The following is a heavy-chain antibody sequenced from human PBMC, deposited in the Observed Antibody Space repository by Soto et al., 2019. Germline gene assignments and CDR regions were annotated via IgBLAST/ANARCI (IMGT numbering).Heavy chain of an antibody. CDR1: GGSISSGGYY. CDR3: ARGIVVVPAAYFDS. J-gene: IGHJ4*02. CDR2: IYFSGST. V-gene: IGHV4-31*03. D-gene: IGHD2-2*01. Sequence: QVQLQESGPGLVKPSQTLSLSCTVSGGSISSGGYYWSWIRQHPGKGLEWIGYIYFSGSTYYNPSLKSRVTISVDTSENQFSLKLSSVTAADTAVYSCARGIVVVPAAYFDSWVQGILVTVSS.